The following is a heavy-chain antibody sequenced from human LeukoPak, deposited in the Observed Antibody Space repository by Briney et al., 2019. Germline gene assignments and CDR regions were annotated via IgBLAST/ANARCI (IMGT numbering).Heavy chain of an antibody. V-gene: IGHV3-74*01. CDR1: GFTFSSYW. J-gene: IGHJ5*02. CDR2: INSDGSST. D-gene: IGHD6-19*01. Sequence: GGSLRLSCAASGFTFSSYWMHWVRQAPGKGLVWVSRINSDGSSTSYADSVKGRFTISRDNSKNTLYLQMNSLRAEDTAVYYCAKDEGVRYSSGPNWFDPWGQGTLVTVSS. CDR3: AKDEGVRYSSGPNWFDP.